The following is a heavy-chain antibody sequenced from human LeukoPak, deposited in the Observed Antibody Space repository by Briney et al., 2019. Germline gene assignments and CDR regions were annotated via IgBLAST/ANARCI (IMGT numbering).Heavy chain of an antibody. Sequence: PGGSLRLSCAVSGFSFNEYAMNWVRPAPGKGLEWISFISGDGRSTYYADSVKGRFTVSRDNSRNSLYLQMNSLRLGDTALYYCATDCSGNRCYSLWGPGTLVTVSS. V-gene: IGHV3-43*02. CDR1: GFSFNEYA. CDR3: ATDCSGNRCYSL. CDR2: ISGDGRST. D-gene: IGHD2-2*01. J-gene: IGHJ4*02.